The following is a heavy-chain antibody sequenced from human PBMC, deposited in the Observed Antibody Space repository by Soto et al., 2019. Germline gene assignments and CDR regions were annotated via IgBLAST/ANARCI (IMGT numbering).Heavy chain of an antibody. Sequence: GGSLRLSCAVSGFTLTDVWMNWVRQAPGKGPEWVALIKSESAGGTADYAAPVKGRFTISRDDSENTLYLQMNSLKSDDTAVYYCSHGYAQWFESWGQGT. D-gene: IGHD5-18*01. J-gene: IGHJ5*01. V-gene: IGHV3-15*07. CDR1: GFTLTDVW. CDR3: SHGYAQWFES. CDR2: IKSESAGGTA.